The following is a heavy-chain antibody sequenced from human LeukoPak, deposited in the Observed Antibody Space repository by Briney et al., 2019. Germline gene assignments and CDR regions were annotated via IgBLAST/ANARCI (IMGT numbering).Heavy chain of an antibody. Sequence: PGGSLRLSCAASGFTFSSYAMSWVRQAPGKGLEWVSAISGSGGSTYYADSVKGRFTISRDNSKNTLYLQMNSQRAEDTAVYYCAKDQGYSSGWYLFDHWGQGTLVTVSS. CDR2: ISGSGGST. J-gene: IGHJ4*02. CDR3: AKDQGYSSGWYLFDH. V-gene: IGHV3-23*01. D-gene: IGHD6-19*01. CDR1: GFTFSSYA.